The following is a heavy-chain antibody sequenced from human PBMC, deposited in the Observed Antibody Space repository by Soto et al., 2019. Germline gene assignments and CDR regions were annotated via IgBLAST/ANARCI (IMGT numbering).Heavy chain of an antibody. Sequence: EVHLVESGGGLIQPGGSLRLSCAASGFTVGNNYMTWVRQALGKGLEWVSLVYSHGATYYAESVEGRFTISRDSSKNTFYLQLNSLRAEDTAMYYCTTSPRVGVWGQGTTVTVSS. CDR2: VYSHGAT. CDR1: GFTVGNNY. D-gene: IGHD3-10*01. J-gene: IGHJ6*02. CDR3: TTSPRVGV. V-gene: IGHV3-53*01.